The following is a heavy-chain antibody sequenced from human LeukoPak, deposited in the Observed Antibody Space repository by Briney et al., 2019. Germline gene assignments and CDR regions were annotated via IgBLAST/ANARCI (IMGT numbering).Heavy chain of an antibody. D-gene: IGHD3-9*01. V-gene: IGHV3-33*01. J-gene: IGHJ3*02. CDR3: ARDSPYDILTGRRVQGDAFDI. CDR2: IWYDGSNK. Sequence: GGSLRLSCAASGFTFSSYGMHWVRQAPGKGLEWVAVIWYDGSNKYYADSVKGRFTISRDNSKNTLYLQMNSLRAEDTAVYYCARDSPYDILTGRRVQGDAFDIWGQGTMVTVSS. CDR1: GFTFSSYG.